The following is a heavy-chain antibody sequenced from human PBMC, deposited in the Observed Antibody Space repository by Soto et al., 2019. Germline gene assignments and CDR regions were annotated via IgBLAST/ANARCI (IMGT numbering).Heavy chain of an antibody. J-gene: IGHJ5*01. Sequence: SETLSLTCTVSGGSISNYYWTLIRQPAGKGLECIWRIYTSGSTNYNPSLKSRVTMSVDTSKNQFSLKLSSVTAADTALYYCARQTTYSSSWYDYWGHGTLVTVSS. V-gene: IGHV4-4*07. D-gene: IGHD6-13*01. CDR1: GGSISNYY. CDR3: ARQTTYSSSWYDY. CDR2: IYTSGST.